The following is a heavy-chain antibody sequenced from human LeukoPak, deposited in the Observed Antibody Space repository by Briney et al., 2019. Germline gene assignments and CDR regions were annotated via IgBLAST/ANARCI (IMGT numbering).Heavy chain of an antibody. CDR1: GFTFSSYA. CDR3: ARDRDSIYPGGPFDY. V-gene: IGHV3-30-3*01. J-gene: IGHJ4*02. Sequence: GGSLRLSCAASGFTFSSYAMHWVRQAPGKGLEWVAVISYDGSNKYYADSVKGRFTISRDNAKNSLYLQMDSLRAEDTAVYYCARDRDSIYPGGPFDYWGQGTLVTVSS. D-gene: IGHD3-16*01. CDR2: ISYDGSNK.